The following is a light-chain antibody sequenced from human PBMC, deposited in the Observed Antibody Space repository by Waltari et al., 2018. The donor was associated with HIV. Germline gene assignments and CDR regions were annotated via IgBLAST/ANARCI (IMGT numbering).Light chain of an antibody. CDR2: ESC. V-gene: IGLV1-51*01. J-gene: IGLJ3*02. Sequence: QSMLTQPPSVSAAPGQKVTISCSRSSSNLGNDFVSWYQHPPGAPPKLVISESCNRPSGMPDRLYGSKSGASATLVITELQTGDEGDYYCGTWDSSLNAGVFGGGTKLTVL. CDR1: SSNLGNDF. CDR3: GTWDSSLNAGV.